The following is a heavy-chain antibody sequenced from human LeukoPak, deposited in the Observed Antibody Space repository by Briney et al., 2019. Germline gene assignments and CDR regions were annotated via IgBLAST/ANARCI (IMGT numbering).Heavy chain of an antibody. D-gene: IGHD3-10*01. Sequence: ASVKVSCKASGYTFTGYYMHWVRQAPGQGLEWMGWINPNSGGTNYAQKFQGRVTMTRDTSISTAYMELSSLRSEDTAVYYCARAPYGSGSYYFDPWGQGTLVTVSS. CDR1: GYTFTGYY. CDR2: INPNSGGT. J-gene: IGHJ5*02. V-gene: IGHV1-2*02. CDR3: ARAPYGSGSYYFDP.